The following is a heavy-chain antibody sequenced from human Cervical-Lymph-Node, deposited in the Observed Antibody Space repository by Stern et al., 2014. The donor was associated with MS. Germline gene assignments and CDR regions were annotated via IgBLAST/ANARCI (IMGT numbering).Heavy chain of an antibody. CDR1: GGTFSSYA. CDR2: IIPIFGTA. J-gene: IGHJ6*02. V-gene: IGHV1-69*01. CDR3: AREGTIFGVVTNYYYYGMDV. D-gene: IGHD3-3*01. Sequence: QVQLGQSGAEVKKPGSSVKVSCKASGGTFSSYAISWVRQAPGQGLEWMGGIIPIFGTANYAQKFQGRVTITADESTSTAYMEPSSLRSEDTAVYYCAREGTIFGVVTNYYYYGMDVWGQGTTVTVSS.